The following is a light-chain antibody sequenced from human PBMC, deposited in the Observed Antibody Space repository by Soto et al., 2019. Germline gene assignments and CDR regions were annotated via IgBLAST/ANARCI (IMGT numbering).Light chain of an antibody. Sequence: DIQMTQSPSTLAASVGDTVTMTCRSSSKWLAWYQKKPGKAPKLLIYDVSNLERGVPPRFSGITSGAESTLTITGLQPDDLGTYYCQHTTDFTFGQGTKVEIK. CDR1: SSKW. J-gene: IGKJ2*01. CDR2: DVS. CDR3: QHTTDFT. V-gene: IGKV1-5*01.